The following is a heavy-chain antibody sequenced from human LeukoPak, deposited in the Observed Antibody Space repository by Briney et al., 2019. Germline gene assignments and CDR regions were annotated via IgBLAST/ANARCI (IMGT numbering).Heavy chain of an antibody. J-gene: IGHJ4*02. V-gene: IGHV1-8*03. CDR2: MNPNSGNT. CDR3: ARSIAAAPPAFDY. CDR1: GYTFTSYD. D-gene: IGHD6-13*01. Sequence: ASVKVSCKASGYTFTSYDINWVRQATGQGLEWMGWMNPNSGNTGYAQKFQGRVTITRNTSISTAYMELSSLRSEDTAVYYCARSIAAAPPAFDYWGQGTLVTVSS.